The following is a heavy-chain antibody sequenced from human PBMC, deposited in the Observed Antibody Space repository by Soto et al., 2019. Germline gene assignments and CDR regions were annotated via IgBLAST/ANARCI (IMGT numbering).Heavy chain of an antibody. CDR3: TRDPRIADF. D-gene: IGHD2-21*01. CDR2: INHSGST. Sequence: NPSETLSLTCAVYGGSFSGYYWSWIRQPPGKGLEWIGEINHSGSTNYNPSLKSRVTISVDTSKNQFSLKLSSVTAEDTAVYYCTRDPRIADFWGQGTLVTVSS. J-gene: IGHJ4*02. CDR1: GGSFSGYY. V-gene: IGHV4-34*01.